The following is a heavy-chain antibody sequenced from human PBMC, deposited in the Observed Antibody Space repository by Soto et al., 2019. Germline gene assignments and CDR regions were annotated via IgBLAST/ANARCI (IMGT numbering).Heavy chain of an antibody. CDR1: GYTFNTYG. V-gene: IGHV1-18*01. CDR2: ISPYNGNM. Sequence: QVQLVQSGAEVRKPGASVKVSCKASGYTFNTYGITWVRQAPGQGLEWMGWISPYNGNMKFAQKLQGRVTMTTDTSTSTAYMEVTSLNADDTAGYYSARACIAVTTQLCYWGQGPLVTVSS. J-gene: IGHJ4*02. D-gene: IGHD4-17*01. CDR3: ARACIAVTTQLCY.